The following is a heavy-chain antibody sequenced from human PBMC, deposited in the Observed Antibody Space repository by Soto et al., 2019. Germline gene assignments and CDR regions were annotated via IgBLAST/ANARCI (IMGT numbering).Heavy chain of an antibody. CDR3: ARGGGYSSLIY. CDR1: GGSFSPNY. Sequence: PSETLSLTCRLSGGSFSPNYWGWFRQSPGKGLEWVGYIYYGGTTSYNPSLKSRVTISLETSKSHFSLRLSSVTAADTATCYCARGGGYSSLIYWSQGTLVTSPQ. D-gene: IGHD2-15*01. CDR2: IYYGGTT. J-gene: IGHJ4*02. V-gene: IGHV4-59*12.